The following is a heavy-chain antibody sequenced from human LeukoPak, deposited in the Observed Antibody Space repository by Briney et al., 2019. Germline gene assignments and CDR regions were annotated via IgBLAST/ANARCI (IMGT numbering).Heavy chain of an antibody. CDR2: INPNSGGT. Sequence: ASVKVSCRASGYTSTGYYMHWVRQAPGQGLEWMGWINPNSGGTNYAQKFQGRVTMTRDTSISTAYMELSRLRSDDTAVYYCARTPGYSSSWYLSYYYYYMDVWGKGTTVTVSS. D-gene: IGHD6-13*01. CDR3: ARTPGYSSSWYLSYYYYYMDV. CDR1: GYTSTGYY. V-gene: IGHV1-2*02. J-gene: IGHJ6*03.